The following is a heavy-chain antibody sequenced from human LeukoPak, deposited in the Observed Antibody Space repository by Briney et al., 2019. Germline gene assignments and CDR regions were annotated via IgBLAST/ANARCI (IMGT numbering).Heavy chain of an antibody. D-gene: IGHD3-22*01. CDR3: AKRPQDYYDSSGYYVS. CDR1: GFTFSSYA. Sequence: PGGSLRLSCAASGFTFSSYAMSWVRQAPGKGLEWVSAISGSGGSTYYADSVKGRFTISRDNSKNTLYLQRNSLRAEDTAVYYCAKRPQDYYDSSGYYVSWGQGTLVTVSS. CDR2: ISGSGGST. V-gene: IGHV3-23*01. J-gene: IGHJ5*02.